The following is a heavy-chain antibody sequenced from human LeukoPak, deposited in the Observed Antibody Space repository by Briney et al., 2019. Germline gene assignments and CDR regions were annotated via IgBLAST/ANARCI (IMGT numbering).Heavy chain of an antibody. D-gene: IGHD4-17*01. CDR3: ARGGGTYGDYLAFSFDAFDI. Sequence: SETLSLTCTVSGYSISSGYYWGWIRQPPGKGLEWIGSIYHSGSTYYNPSLKSRVTISVDTSKNQFSLKLSSVTAADTAVYYCARGGGTYGDYLAFSFDAFDIWGQGTMVTVSS. CDR2: IYHSGST. J-gene: IGHJ3*02. V-gene: IGHV4-38-2*02. CDR1: GYSISSGYY.